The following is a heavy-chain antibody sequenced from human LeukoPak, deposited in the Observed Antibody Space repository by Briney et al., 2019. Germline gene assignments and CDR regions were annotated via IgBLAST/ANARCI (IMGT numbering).Heavy chain of an antibody. CDR2: ISDRDHNT. CDR1: GFTFSSYA. V-gene: IGHV3-23*01. Sequence: GGSLRLSCAASGFTFSSYAMTWVRQAPGKGLEWVSSISDRDHNTYYADSVKGRFTISRDNSKNTLYLQMNSLRAEDTAAYYCAKGGLSRAGLDFWGQGTLVTASS. D-gene: IGHD5/OR15-5a*01. CDR3: AKGGLSRAGLDF. J-gene: IGHJ4*02.